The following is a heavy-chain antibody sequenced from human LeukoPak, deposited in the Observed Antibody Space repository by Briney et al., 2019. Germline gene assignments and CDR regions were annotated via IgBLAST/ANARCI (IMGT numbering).Heavy chain of an antibody. D-gene: IGHD1-26*01. CDR1: GYTFTSYG. CDR2: INPTGTTT. Sequence: ASVKVSCKASGYTFTSYGISWVRQAPGQGLEWVALINPTGTTTLYAQKFQGRITLTRDMSATTDYMELSSLTSEDTAVYYCARDNSVGDIAWWFDPWGQGTLVTVSS. CDR3: ARDNSVGDIAWWFDP. J-gene: IGHJ5*02. V-gene: IGHV1-46*01.